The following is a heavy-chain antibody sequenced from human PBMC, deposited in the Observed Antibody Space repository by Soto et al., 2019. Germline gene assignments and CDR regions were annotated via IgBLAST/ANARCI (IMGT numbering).Heavy chain of an antibody. D-gene: IGHD6-6*01. V-gene: IGHV1-18*01. CDR3: AGVKGQLVYYYYMDV. CDR2: ISAYNGNT. Sequence: QVQLVQSGAEVKKPGASVKVSCKASGYTFTSYGISWVRQAPGQGLEWMGWISAYNGNTNYAQKLQGRVTMTTDTATSTGYMELRSLRSDDTAVYYCAGVKGQLVYYYYMDVWGKGTTVTVSS. CDR1: GYTFTSYG. J-gene: IGHJ6*03.